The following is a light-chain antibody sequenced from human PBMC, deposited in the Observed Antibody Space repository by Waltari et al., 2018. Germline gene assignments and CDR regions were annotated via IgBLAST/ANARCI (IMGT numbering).Light chain of an antibody. CDR3: SSYTTSSAPGV. CDR2: EVN. Sequence: QSALTQPASVTGSPGQSLTISCTGTSLDVGSYDLVPWYQPHPGKVPKLMIYEVNKRPSGISNRFSASKSGNTASLTISGLQAEDEADYYCSSYTTSSAPGVFGTGTRVTVL. V-gene: IGLV2-14*02. CDR1: SLDVGSYDL. J-gene: IGLJ1*01.